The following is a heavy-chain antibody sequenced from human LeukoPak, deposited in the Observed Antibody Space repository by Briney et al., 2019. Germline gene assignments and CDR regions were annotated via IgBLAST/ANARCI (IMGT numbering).Heavy chain of an antibody. Sequence: GASLKISCKGSGYSFTNYWIGWVRQMHGKGLEWMGIIYPGDSDTRYSPSFQGQVTISADKSISTAYLQWRSLKASDTAMYYCASGAYCGGDCYSGAFDIWGQGTMVTVSS. CDR2: IYPGDSDT. CDR1: GYSFTNYW. V-gene: IGHV5-51*01. CDR3: ASGAYCGGDCYSGAFDI. D-gene: IGHD2-21*02. J-gene: IGHJ3*02.